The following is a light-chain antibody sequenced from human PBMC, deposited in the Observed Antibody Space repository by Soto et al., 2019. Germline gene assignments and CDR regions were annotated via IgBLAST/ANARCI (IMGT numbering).Light chain of an antibody. V-gene: IGKV1-39*01. Sequence: DIHMTQSPSSLSASVGDGVAISCRANQRISNFLNWYQVKPGQAPKLLIYSACTLQRGVPSRFSGNRSGTDFSLTISSLQSDDSAPYYCHQSHSPPCTFGQGTRLEI. CDR1: QRISNF. CDR2: SAC. J-gene: IGKJ2*02. CDR3: HQSHSPPCT.